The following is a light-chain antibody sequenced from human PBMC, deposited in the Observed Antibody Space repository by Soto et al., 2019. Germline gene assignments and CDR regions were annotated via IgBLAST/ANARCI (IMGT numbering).Light chain of an antibody. CDR3: FSYGCSSTFYV. CDR1: SSDVGSYNP. Sequence: QSVLTQPAYVSGSHGQSSTISCTGTSSDVGSYNPVSWYQQHPGKAPKLMIYEGSKRPSGVSNRFSGSKSGNTASLTISGLQAEDEANYSCFSYGCSSTFYVFGTVTKFTV. CDR2: EGS. J-gene: IGLJ1*01. V-gene: IGLV2-23*03.